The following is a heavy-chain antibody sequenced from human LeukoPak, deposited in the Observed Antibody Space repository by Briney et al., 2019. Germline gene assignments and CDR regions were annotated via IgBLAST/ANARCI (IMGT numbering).Heavy chain of an antibody. CDR1: GFSFSNYA. Sequence: GGSLRLSCAASGFSFSNYAMSWVRQAPGKGLEWVSYISSSSSAIYYADSVKGRFTISRDNAKNSLYLQMNSLRAEDTAVYYCAREGYSPYWGQGTLVTVSS. CDR3: AREGYSPY. V-gene: IGHV3-48*01. D-gene: IGHD6-13*01. CDR2: ISSSSSAI. J-gene: IGHJ4*02.